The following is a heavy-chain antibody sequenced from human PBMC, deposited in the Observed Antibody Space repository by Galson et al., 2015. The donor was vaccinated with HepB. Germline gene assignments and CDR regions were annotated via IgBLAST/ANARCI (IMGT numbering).Heavy chain of an antibody. CDR1: GYSFTSYW. CDR3: ARTRGLGPYYYDSSGYNDAFDI. V-gene: IGHV5-51*01. J-gene: IGHJ3*02. D-gene: IGHD3-22*01. CDR2: ICPGDSDT. Sequence: QSGAEVKKPGESLKISCTGSGYSFTSYWIGWVRQMPGKGLEWMGIICPGDSDTRYSPSFQGQVTISADKSISTAYLQWSSLKASDTAMYYCARTRGLGPYYYDSSGYNDAFDIWGQGTMVTVSS.